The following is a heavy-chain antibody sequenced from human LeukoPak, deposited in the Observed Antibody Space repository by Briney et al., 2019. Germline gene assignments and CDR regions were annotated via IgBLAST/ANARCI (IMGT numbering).Heavy chain of an antibody. V-gene: IGHV3-21*01. CDR1: GFTFSSYS. Sequence: GGSLRLSCAASGFTFSSYSMNWVRQAPGKGLEWVSSISSSSSYIYYADSVKGRFTISRDNAKNSLYLQMNSLRAEDTAVYYCARDGTYYYDSSGYERDYWGQGTLVTVSS. CDR2: ISSSSSYI. J-gene: IGHJ4*02. D-gene: IGHD3-22*01. CDR3: ARDGTYYYDSSGYERDY.